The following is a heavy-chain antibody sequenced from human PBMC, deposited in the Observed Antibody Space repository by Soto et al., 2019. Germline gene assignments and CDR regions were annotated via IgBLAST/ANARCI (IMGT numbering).Heavy chain of an antibody. J-gene: IGHJ4*02. CDR1: GFTFSSYW. Sequence: GGSLRLSCAASGFTFSSYWMSWVRQAPGKGLEWVANINQDGSEKYYVDSVKGRFTISRDNAKNSLYLQMNSLRAEDTAVYYCASGSVAGTQTSAFWGQGTLVTVSS. CDR2: INQDGSEK. D-gene: IGHD6-19*01. CDR3: ASGSVAGTQTSAF. V-gene: IGHV3-7*01.